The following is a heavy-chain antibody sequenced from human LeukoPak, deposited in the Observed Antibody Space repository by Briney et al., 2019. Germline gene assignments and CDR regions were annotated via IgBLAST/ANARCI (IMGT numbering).Heavy chain of an antibody. CDR2: IYTSGST. Sequence: SETLSLTCTVFGGSISSGSYYWSWIRQPAGKGLEWIGRIYTSGSTNYNPSLKSRVTISVDTSKNQFSLKLSSVTAADTAVYYCASLSRYNWNLPDYWGQGTLVTVSS. J-gene: IGHJ4*02. CDR1: GGSISSGSYY. D-gene: IGHD1-20*01. V-gene: IGHV4-61*02. CDR3: ASLSRYNWNLPDY.